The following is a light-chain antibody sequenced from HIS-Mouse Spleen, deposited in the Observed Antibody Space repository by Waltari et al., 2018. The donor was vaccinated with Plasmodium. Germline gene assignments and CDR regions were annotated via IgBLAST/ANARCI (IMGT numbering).Light chain of an antibody. Sequence: DIQMTQSPSSPSASVGDRVTITCQASQDISNYLNWYQQKPGKAPKLLIYDASNLETGVPSRFSGSGSGTDVTFTISSLQPEDIATYYCQQYDNLPPYTFGQGTKLEIK. CDR1: QDISNY. CDR3: QQYDNLPPYT. J-gene: IGKJ2*01. CDR2: DAS. V-gene: IGKV1-33*01.